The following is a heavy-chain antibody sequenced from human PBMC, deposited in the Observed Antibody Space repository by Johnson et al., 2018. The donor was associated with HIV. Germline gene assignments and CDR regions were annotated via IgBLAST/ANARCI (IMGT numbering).Heavy chain of an antibody. Sequence: QVQLVESGGGVVQPGRSLRLSCAVSGFTFSDYYMSWIRQAPGKGLEWVSYVSGSSSGIYYADPVKGRFTISRDNAKNSLYLQMDSLRAEDTAVYYCARVYSGSVRPTKGNDVFDMWGQGTMVTVSS. J-gene: IGHJ3*02. V-gene: IGHV3-11*04. CDR1: GFTFSDYY. D-gene: IGHD1-26*01. CDR2: VSGSSSGI. CDR3: ARVYSGSVRPTKGNDVFDM.